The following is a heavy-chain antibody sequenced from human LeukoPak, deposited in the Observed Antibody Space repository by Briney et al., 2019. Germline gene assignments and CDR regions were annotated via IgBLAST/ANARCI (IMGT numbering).Heavy chain of an antibody. V-gene: IGHV3-21*01. CDR1: GFTFSSYS. Sequence: GGSLRLSCAASGFTFSSYSMNWVRQAPGKGLEWVSSISSSSSYIYYADSVKGRFTISRDNAKNSLYLQMNSRRAEDTAVYYCARSRGINYDSSGYAAFDIWGQGTMVTVSS. D-gene: IGHD3-22*01. CDR2: ISSSSSYI. J-gene: IGHJ3*02. CDR3: ARSRGINYDSSGYAAFDI.